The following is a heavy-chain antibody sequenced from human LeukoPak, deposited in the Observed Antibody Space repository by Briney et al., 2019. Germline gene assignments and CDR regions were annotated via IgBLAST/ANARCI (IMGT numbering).Heavy chain of an antibody. V-gene: IGHV3-30*18. D-gene: IGHD3-10*01. Sequence: GSLRLSCAASGFTFRSYGMHWVRQAPGKGLERVGDITYDGSNKFYADSVKGRFTISRDNSKSTLYLQMNSLGAEDTAVYYCAKDLWVTYGSGSYYFDYWGQGTLVTVSS. CDR1: GFTFRSYG. J-gene: IGHJ4*02. CDR2: ITYDGSNK. CDR3: AKDLWVTYGSGSYYFDY.